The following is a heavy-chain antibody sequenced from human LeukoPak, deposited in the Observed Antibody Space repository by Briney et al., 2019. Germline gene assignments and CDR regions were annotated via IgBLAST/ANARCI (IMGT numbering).Heavy chain of an antibody. J-gene: IGHJ6*03. V-gene: IGHV3-20*04. CDR2: INWNGGST. Sequence: GGSLRLSCAASGFTFDDYGMSWVRQAPGKGLEWVSGINWNGGSTGYADSVKGRFTISRDNAKNSLYLQMNSPRAEDTALYYCARVLGCTNGVCPYYYYYYMDVWGKGTTVTVS. D-gene: IGHD2-8*01. CDR1: GFTFDDYG. CDR3: ARVLGCTNGVCPYYYYYYMDV.